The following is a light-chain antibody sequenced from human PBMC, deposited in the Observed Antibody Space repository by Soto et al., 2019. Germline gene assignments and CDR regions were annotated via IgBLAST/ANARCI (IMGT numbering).Light chain of an antibody. CDR3: QQYGSSSIT. V-gene: IGKV3-20*01. J-gene: IGKJ5*01. CDR1: QSVSSYY. Sequence: EIVLTQSPGTLSLSPGERATLSCRASQSVSSYYLAWYQQKPGQAPRLLIYAASSRATGIPDRFSGSGSGTDFTLTISRLEPEDFAVYYCQQYGSSSITFGQGTRLEIK. CDR2: AAS.